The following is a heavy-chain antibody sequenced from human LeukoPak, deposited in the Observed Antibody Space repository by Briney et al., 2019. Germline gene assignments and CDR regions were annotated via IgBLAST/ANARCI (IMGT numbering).Heavy chain of an antibody. D-gene: IGHD3-22*01. CDR1: GGSISSSNW. Sequence: PSETLSLTCAVSGGSISSSNWWSWVRQPPGEGLGWIGEIYHSGSTNYNPSLKSRVTISVDKSKNQFSLKLSSVTAADTAVYYCARDFDSSGYLTAWGQGTLVTVSS. CDR2: IYHSGST. J-gene: IGHJ4*02. V-gene: IGHV4-4*02. CDR3: ARDFDSSGYLTA.